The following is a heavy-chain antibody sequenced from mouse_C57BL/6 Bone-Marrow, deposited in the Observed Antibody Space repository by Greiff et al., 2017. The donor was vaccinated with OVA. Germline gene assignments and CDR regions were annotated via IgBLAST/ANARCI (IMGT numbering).Heavy chain of an antibody. CDR1: GFSLTSYG. J-gene: IGHJ3*01. CDR3: AKNYDYGSRTPFAY. D-gene: IGHD1-1*01. V-gene: IGHV2-5*01. CDR2: IWRGGST. Sequence: VKLVESGPGLVQPSQSLSITCTVSGFSLTSYGVHWVRQSPGKGLEWLGVIWRGGSTDYNAAFMSRLSITKDNSKSQVFFKMNSLQADDTAIYYCAKNYDYGSRTPFAYWGQGTLVTVSA.